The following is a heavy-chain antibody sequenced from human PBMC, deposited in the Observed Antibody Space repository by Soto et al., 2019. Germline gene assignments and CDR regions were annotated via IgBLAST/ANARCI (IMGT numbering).Heavy chain of an antibody. CDR2: ISAYNGNT. D-gene: IGHD3-3*01. CDR1: GYTFTSYG. V-gene: IGHV1-18*01. CDR3: ARQQRQADYDFWSASYYYGMDV. J-gene: IGHJ6*02. Sequence: ASVKVSCKASGYTFTSYGISWVRQAPGQGLEWMGWISAYNGNTNYAQKLQGRVTMTTDTSTSTAYMELRSLRSDDTAVYYCARQQRQADYDFWSASYYYGMDVWGQGTTVTVSS.